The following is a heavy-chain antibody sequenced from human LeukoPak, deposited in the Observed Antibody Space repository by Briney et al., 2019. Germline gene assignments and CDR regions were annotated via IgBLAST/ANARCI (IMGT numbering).Heavy chain of an antibody. CDR1: GLTFSSYG. CDR3: AKSGGYSFFDY. Sequence: GRSLRLSCAASGLTFSSYGMHWVRQAPGKGLEWVAVISYDGSNKYYADSVKGRFTISRDNSKHTLYLQMNGLRAQDSAVYCCAKSGGYSFFDYWGQGTLVTVSS. CDR2: ISYDGSNK. J-gene: IGHJ4*02. D-gene: IGHD5-18*01. V-gene: IGHV3-30*18.